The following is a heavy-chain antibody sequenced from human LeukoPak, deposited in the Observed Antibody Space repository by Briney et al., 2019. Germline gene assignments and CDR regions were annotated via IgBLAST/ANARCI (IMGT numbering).Heavy chain of an antibody. D-gene: IGHD6-19*01. V-gene: IGHV4-34*01. Sequence: SETLSLTCAVYGGSFSGYYWSWIRQPPGKGLEWIGEINHSGSTNYNPSLKSRVTISVDTSKNQFSLKLNSVTAADTAVYYCASIAVGDAFDIWGQGTMVTVSS. CDR3: ASIAVGDAFDI. CDR2: INHSGST. CDR1: GGSFSGYY. J-gene: IGHJ3*02.